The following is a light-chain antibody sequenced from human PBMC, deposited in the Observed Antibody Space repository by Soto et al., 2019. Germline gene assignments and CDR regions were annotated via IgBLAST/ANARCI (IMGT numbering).Light chain of an antibody. J-gene: IGKJ1*01. Sequence: EVVLTQSPGTLSLSPGERATLSCRASQSVSSSYLAWYRQKPGQAPRLLIFGASNRAIGIPDRFSGSGSGTVFTLTISRLEPEDFAVYYCQQYGRSVPWTFGQGTKVEIK. CDR2: GAS. CDR1: QSVSSSY. CDR3: QQYGRSVPWT. V-gene: IGKV3-20*01.